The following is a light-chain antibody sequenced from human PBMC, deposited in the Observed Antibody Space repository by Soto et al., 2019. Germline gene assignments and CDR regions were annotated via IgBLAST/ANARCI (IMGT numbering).Light chain of an antibody. CDR3: SSYAGSNNSYV. CDR2: EVT. J-gene: IGLJ1*01. CDR1: SSDVGGYYY. Sequence: QSALTQPASVSGSPGQSITISCTGTSSDVGGYYYVSWYQHHPGKAPHLMIYEVTNRPSGVSNRFSGSKSGNTASLTISGLQAEDEADYYCSSYAGSNNSYVFGTGTKVTVL. V-gene: IGLV2-14*01.